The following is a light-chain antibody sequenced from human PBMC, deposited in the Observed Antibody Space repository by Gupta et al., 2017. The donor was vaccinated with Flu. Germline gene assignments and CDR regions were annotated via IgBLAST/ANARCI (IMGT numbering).Light chain of an antibody. V-gene: IGKV3D-15*01. J-gene: IGKJ1*01. CDR1: QSVSSN. CDR2: GAS. Sequence: EIVMTQSPATLSVSPGERATLSCRASQSVSSNLAWYQQKPGQAPRLLIYGASTRATGIPARFSGSGSGTEFTLTIGSLQSEDFAVYYCQQDNNWPKTFGQGTKVEIK. CDR3: QQDNNWPKT.